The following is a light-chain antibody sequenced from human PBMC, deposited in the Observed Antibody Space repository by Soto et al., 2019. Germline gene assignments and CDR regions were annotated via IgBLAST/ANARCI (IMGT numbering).Light chain of an antibody. CDR2: AAS. V-gene: IGKV1D-12*01. J-gene: IGKJ5*01. Sequence: DIQMTQSPSSVSASVGDRITITCRASQGINRWLTWYQQKPGQAPKLLIYAASTLQTGVPSRFSGSGSGTDFTLTISSLQPEDFATYYCQQANSFPSLTFGQGTRLEIK. CDR3: QQANSFPSLT. CDR1: QGINRW.